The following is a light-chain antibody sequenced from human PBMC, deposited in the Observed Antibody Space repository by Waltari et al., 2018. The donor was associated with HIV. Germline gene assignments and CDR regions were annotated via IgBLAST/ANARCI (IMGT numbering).Light chain of an antibody. CDR3: QSYDSRV. CDR1: SPNIGADYD. V-gene: IGLV1-40*01. Sequence: QSLLTQSPSVSGAPGQNVTISCTGSSPNIGADYDIHWYQQLPGTAPKLLIYFNNNRPAGVPDRFSGSKSGTSASLAITGLQAEDEADYYCQSYDSRVFGGGTKLTVL. J-gene: IGLJ3*02. CDR2: FNN.